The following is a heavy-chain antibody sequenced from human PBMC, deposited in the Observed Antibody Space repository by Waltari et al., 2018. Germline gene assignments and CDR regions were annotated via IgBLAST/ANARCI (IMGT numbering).Heavy chain of an antibody. V-gene: IGHV3-23*02. D-gene: IGHD5-12*01. J-gene: IGHJ4*02. CDR3: AKAFRGYSGSYFDN. CDR2: LSGSGATT. CDR1: GFNFGGFG. Sequence: EVQLLESGGGLVQPGGSLRLSCAASGFNFGGFGMNWVRQAPGKGLGVVSGLSGSGATTYYRDSVRGRFTVSRDNSRNTVYLQMNSLRAEDTAVYYCAKAFRGYSGSYFDNWGRGTLVAVSA.